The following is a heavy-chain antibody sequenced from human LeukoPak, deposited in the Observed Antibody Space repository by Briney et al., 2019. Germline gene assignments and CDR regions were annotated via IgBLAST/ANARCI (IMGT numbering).Heavy chain of an antibody. CDR2: ISYDGSNK. CDR3: ARIAGYSSGWQDY. Sequence: GRSLRLSCAASGFTFSSYAMHWVRQAPGKGLEWVAVISYDGSNKYYADSVKGRFTISRDNSKNTLYLQMNSLRAEDTAVYYCARIAGYSSGWQDYWGQGTLVTVSS. CDR1: GFTFSSYA. J-gene: IGHJ4*02. V-gene: IGHV3-30-3*01. D-gene: IGHD6-19*01.